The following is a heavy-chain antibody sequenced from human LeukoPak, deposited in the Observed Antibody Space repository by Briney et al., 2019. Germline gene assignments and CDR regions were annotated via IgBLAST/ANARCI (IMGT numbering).Heavy chain of an antibody. D-gene: IGHD2-15*01. CDR3: AKDLGMGGGSCFHH. CDR2: ISGSGGNT. V-gene: IGHV3-23*01. CDR1: GFIFSSYA. Sequence: GGSLRLSCAASGFIFSSYAMSWVRQAPGKGLEWVSAISGSGGNTYYAGSVKGRFTISRDNSRNTLYLQMNSLRVEDTAVYYCAKDLGMGGGSCFHHWGQGILATVSS. J-gene: IGHJ5*02.